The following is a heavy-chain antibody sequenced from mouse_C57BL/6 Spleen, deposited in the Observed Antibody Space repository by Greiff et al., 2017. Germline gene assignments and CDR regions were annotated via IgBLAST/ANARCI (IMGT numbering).Heavy chain of an antibody. CDR2: LYPGSGST. CDR1: GYTFTSYW. J-gene: IGHJ2*01. CDR3: ARTMGAYYCDY. V-gene: IGHV1-55*01. D-gene: IGHD2-3*01. Sequence: QVQLQQSGAELVKPGASVKMSCKASGYTFTSYWITWVKQRPGQGLEWIGDLYPGSGSTNYNEKFKSKATLTVDTSSSTAYMQLSSLTSEDSAVYYCARTMGAYYCDYWGQGTTLTVSS.